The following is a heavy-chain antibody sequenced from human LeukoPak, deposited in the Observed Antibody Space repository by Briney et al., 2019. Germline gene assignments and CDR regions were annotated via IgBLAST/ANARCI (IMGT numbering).Heavy chain of an antibody. V-gene: IGHV3-21*01. CDR1: GFTFSTYS. D-gene: IGHD3-16*01. CDR2: ISPDSNYK. Sequence: KSGESLRLSCAASGFTFSTYSMNWLRLAPGKGLEWVSSISPDSNYKYYVDSVKGRFTISRDNAKNSLYLQMNSLRAEDTAVYYCARGGAFDIWGQGTMVTVSS. J-gene: IGHJ3*02. CDR3: ARGGAFDI.